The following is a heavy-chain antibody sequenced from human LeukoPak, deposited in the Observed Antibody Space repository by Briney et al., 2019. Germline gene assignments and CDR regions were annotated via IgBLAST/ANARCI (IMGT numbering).Heavy chain of an antibody. CDR3: ATLRTGYCSGGSCLP. V-gene: IGHV1-24*01. D-gene: IGHD2-15*01. Sequence: ASVTECCMVSGYTLTDLSMHSLRQAPGKRVYTFRSFDPEDGETIYAQKFQGRVTMTEDTSTDTAYMELSSLRSEDTAVYYCATLRTGYCSGGSCLPWGQGTLVTVSS. J-gene: IGHJ4*02. CDR1: GYTLTDLS. CDR2: FDPEDGET.